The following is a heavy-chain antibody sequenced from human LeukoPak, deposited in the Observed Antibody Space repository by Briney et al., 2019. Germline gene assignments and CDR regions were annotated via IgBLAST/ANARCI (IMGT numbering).Heavy chain of an antibody. V-gene: IGHV1-46*01. CDR3: ARDQNYYGSGSYYNVDY. Sequence: ASVKVSCKASGYTFTSYYMHWVRQAPGQGLEWMGIINPSGGSTSYAQKFQGRVTMTRDTSISTAYMELSRLRSDDTAVYYCARDQNYYGSGSYYNVDYWGQGTLVTVSS. CDR2: INPSGGST. J-gene: IGHJ4*02. D-gene: IGHD3-10*01. CDR1: GYTFTSYY.